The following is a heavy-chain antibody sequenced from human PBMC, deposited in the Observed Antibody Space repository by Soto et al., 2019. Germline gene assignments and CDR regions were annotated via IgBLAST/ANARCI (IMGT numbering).Heavy chain of an antibody. D-gene: IGHD2-8*02. J-gene: IGHJ2*01. CDR1: GFTFSNFA. V-gene: IGHV3-23*01. Sequence: EVQLMESGGGLVQPGGSLRLSCVASGFTFSNFAMGWVRQAPGKGLEWVSSIRGSGEITYHAESVKGRFTISRDNPNNTLFLQMHILRVEYTVVYYCAISPDIVLPFELWCRGTLVTVS. CDR3: AISPDIVLPFEL. CDR2: IRGSGEIT.